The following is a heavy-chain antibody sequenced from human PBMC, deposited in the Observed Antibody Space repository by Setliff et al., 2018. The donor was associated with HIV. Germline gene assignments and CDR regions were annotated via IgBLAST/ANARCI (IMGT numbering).Heavy chain of an antibody. CDR2: VYYNGDT. D-gene: IGHD3-3*01. J-gene: IGHJ4*02. CDR1: DFSIGATSYY. V-gene: IGHV4-39*01. CDR3: ARLGYYNLWSGYWTDT. Sequence: AETLSLTCNVLDFSIGATSYYWGWIRQPPGKGLQWIGSVYYNGDTKYNPSLKSRLVISVDKTKNQFSLMLNSLTVADTAVYYCARLGYYNLWSGYWTDTWGQGKSVTVSS.